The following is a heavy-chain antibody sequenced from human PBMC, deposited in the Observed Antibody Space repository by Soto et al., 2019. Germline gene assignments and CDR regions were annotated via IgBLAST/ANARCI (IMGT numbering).Heavy chain of an antibody. CDR3: ARDPRPPSGWLGFWEYGMDV. J-gene: IGHJ6*02. V-gene: IGHV1-2*02. CDR1: GYTFTANY. Sequence: ASVKVWCKASGYTFTANYIHWVRQAPGQGLEGMGSVNPDNGGTTSAEKFKGRVTMTRDTSFTTAYMELYRLTSDDAAVYYCARDPRPPSGWLGFWEYGMDVWRQGTTVSVSS. D-gene: IGHD3-3*01. CDR2: VNPDNGGT.